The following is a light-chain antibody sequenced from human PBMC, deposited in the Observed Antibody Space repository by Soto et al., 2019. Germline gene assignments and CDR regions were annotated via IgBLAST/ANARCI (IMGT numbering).Light chain of an antibody. CDR1: QAITNY. CDR2: DAS. V-gene: IGKV1-33*01. Sequence: DIQMTQSPSSLSASVGDRVPITCQASQAITNYINWGQQKPGKAPNPPIHDASNLETGVPSRFSGSESGTDFTFTISSLQPEDIATYKYHMLPPLTFGGGTKVDIK. CDR3: HMLPPLT. J-gene: IGKJ4*01.